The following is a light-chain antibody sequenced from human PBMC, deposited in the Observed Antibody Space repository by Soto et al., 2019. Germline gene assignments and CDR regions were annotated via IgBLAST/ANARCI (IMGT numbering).Light chain of an antibody. CDR3: EQYCSSPRT. CDR1: QSVSSNY. Sequence: EIVLTQSPGTLSLSPGDKATLSCRASQSVSSNYLAWYQQKPGQGPRLLIYGASSRATGIPDRFSGSGSGTDFTLTISRLEPEDFAVYYCEQYCSSPRTFGQGTKVEIK. J-gene: IGKJ1*01. CDR2: GAS. V-gene: IGKV3-20*01.